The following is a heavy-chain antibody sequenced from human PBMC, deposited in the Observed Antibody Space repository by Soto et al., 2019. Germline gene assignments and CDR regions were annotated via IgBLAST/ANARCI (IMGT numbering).Heavy chain of an antibody. Sequence: PSETLSLTCTVSGGSISSGDYYWSWIRQPPGKGLEWIGYIYYSGSTYYNPSLKSRVTISVDTSKNQFSLKLSSVTAADTAVYYCARVFLFRDYAMDDWGQGTLVTVAS. D-gene: IGHD4-17*01. J-gene: IGHJ4*02. CDR1: GGSISSGDYY. CDR3: ARVFLFRDYAMDD. CDR2: IYYSGST. V-gene: IGHV4-30-4*01.